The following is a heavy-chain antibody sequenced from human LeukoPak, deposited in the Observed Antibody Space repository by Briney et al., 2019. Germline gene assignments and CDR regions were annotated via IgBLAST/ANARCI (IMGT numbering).Heavy chain of an antibody. V-gene: IGHV3-23*01. Sequence: PGGSLRLSCAASGFTFSSYAMSWVRQAPGKGLEWVSAISGSGGSTYYADSVKGRFTISRDNAKNTLYLQMNSLRAEDTAVYYCAKAPLYDILPGPAGFFDYWGQGTLVTVSS. CDR3: AKAPLYDILPGPAGFFDY. CDR2: ISGSGGST. CDR1: GFTFSSYA. J-gene: IGHJ4*02. D-gene: IGHD3-9*01.